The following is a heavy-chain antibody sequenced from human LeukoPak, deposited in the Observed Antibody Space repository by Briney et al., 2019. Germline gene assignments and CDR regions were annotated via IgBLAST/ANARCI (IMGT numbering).Heavy chain of an antibody. CDR3: TRDQTPYY. V-gene: IGHV3-49*04. CDR1: GFTFSTYS. Sequence: GGSLRLSCAASGFTFSTYSMNWVRQAPGKGLEWVGFIRSNLYGGTPEYAASVKGRFTISRDDSNSIAYLEMDSLKTDDTAVYYCTRDQTPYYWGQGTLVTVSS. CDR2: IRSNLYGGTP. J-gene: IGHJ4*02.